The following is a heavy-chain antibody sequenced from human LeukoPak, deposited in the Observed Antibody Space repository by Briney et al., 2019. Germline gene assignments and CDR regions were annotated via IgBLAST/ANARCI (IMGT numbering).Heavy chain of an antibody. D-gene: IGHD6-13*01. V-gene: IGHV1-2*02. J-gene: IGHJ4*02. CDR3: ATTLYSSSWYTFDY. CDR1: GYTFTGNY. CDR2: INPNSGGT. Sequence: ASVKVPCKASGYTFTGNYMHWVRQAPGQGLEWMGWINPNSGGTNYAQNFRGRVTMTGDTSISTAYMELTRLRSDDTAVYYCATTLYSSSWYTFDYWGQGTLVTVSS.